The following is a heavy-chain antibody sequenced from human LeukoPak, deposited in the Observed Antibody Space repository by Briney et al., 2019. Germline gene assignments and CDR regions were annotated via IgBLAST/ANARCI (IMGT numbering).Heavy chain of an antibody. CDR1: GFIFSTYA. V-gene: IGHV3-23*01. Sequence: GGSLRLSCAASGFIFSTYAMSWVRQAPGKGLEWVSAITNSGGRTHYADSVKGRFTVSRDNSKNMLYLQMNGLRAEDTAVYYCAKEQLGSDWYTADYWGQGTLVAVSS. J-gene: IGHJ4*02. D-gene: IGHD6-19*01. CDR2: ITNSGGRT. CDR3: AKEQLGSDWYTADY.